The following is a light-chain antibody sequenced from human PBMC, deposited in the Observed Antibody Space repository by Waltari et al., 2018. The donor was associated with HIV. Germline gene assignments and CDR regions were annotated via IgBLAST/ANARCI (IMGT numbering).Light chain of an antibody. Sequence: QSVLTPPPSASGTPGQRVTISCSGSSSNIGRSYIYWYQQLPGTAPKLLIYGSNQRPSGVPDRFSGSKSGTSASLAISGLRSEDEADYYCAAWDDSLSGRVFGGGTKLTVL. CDR2: GSN. V-gene: IGLV1-47*01. CDR3: AAWDDSLSGRV. J-gene: IGLJ3*02. CDR1: SSNIGRSY.